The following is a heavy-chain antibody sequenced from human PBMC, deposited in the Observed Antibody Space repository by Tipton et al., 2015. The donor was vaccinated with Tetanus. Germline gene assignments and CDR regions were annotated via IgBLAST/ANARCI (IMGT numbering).Heavy chain of an antibody. CDR2: ISGSGGST. V-gene: IGHV3-23*01. CDR3: AKGGTIMIWNYYFDS. D-gene: IGHD3-16*01. CDR1: GFTFSGYA. J-gene: IGHJ4*02. Sequence: SLRLSCAASGFTFSGYAMSWVRQAPGKGLEWVSGISGSGGSTYYADSVKGRFTISRDNSKNTLYLQMNSLRAEDTAVYYCAKGGTIMIWNYYFDSWGQGTLVTVSS.